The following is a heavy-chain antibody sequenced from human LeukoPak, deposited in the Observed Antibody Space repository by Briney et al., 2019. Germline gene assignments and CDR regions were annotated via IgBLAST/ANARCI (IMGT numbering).Heavy chain of an antibody. D-gene: IGHD6-13*01. CDR2: IHPCDSYT. V-gene: IGHV5-51*01. CDR3: ARQVENSSPDY. Sequence: GESLKISLKGSGYGLTSYWIGWVRQIPGKGPEWMGIIHPCDSYTRYSPSLQGQVTISAEKSISTAYLQWRSLKALDIAMYYCARQVENSSPDYWGQGNLVTVSS. CDR1: GYGLTSYW. J-gene: IGHJ4*02.